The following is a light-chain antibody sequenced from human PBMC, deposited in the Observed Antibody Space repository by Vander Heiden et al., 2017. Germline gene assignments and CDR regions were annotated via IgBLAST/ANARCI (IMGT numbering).Light chain of an antibody. J-gene: IGLJ3*02. V-gene: IGLV2-14*01. CDR2: DVS. CDR1: SSDVGGYNY. CDR3: SSSTRSRTLV. Sequence: QSALTQPASVSGSPGQSITISCTGTSSDVGGYNYVSWYQQHPGNAPKLRSYDVSNRPSGVSNRFSDSKSGTKAFLTISGLQAEDEADYYCSSSTRSRTLVFGGGTKLTVL.